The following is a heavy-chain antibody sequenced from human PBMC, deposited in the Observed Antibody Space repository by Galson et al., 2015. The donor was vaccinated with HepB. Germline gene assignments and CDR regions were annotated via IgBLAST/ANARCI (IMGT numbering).Heavy chain of an antibody. CDR1: GFTFSNHW. CDR3: ARGGGSSSWLIDY. CDR2: IKQDGSEK. V-gene: IGHV3-7*01. D-gene: IGHD6-13*01. J-gene: IGHJ4*02. Sequence: SLRLSCAASGFTFSNHWMSWVRQAPGRGPEWVANIKQDGSEKYYVDSVKGRFTISRDNAKNSLYLQMNSLRDEDTAVYYCARGGGSSSWLIDYWGQGTLVTVSS.